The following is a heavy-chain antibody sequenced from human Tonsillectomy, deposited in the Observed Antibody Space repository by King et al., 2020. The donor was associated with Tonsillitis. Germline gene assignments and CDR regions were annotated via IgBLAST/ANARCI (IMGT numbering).Heavy chain of an antibody. CDR2: IIPIFGTP. Sequence: VQLVQSGAEVKKPGSSVKVSCKASGGTFSRYAFSWVRQAPGQGLEWMGGIIPIFGTPHYAQKFQGRVTFIADESTSTAYVELRSLRSEDTAVYYCARGGSGTTHYGMDVGGQGPAVPVSS. CDR1: GGTFSRYA. CDR3: ARGGSGTTHYGMDV. J-gene: IGHJ6*02. D-gene: IGHD1-14*01. V-gene: IGHV1-69*01.